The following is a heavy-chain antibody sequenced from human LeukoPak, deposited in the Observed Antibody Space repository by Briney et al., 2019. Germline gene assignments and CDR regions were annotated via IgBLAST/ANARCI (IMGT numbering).Heavy chain of an antibody. Sequence: ASVKVSCKASGYTFTSFALHWVRQAPGQRLEWMGWINIGNGNTKYSQNFQGRVTITRDTSATTMYMELTTLTYEDTAVYYCGRELRSGGLDCWGQVSLVTVSS. J-gene: IGHJ4*02. CDR2: INIGNGNT. CDR3: GRELRSGGLDC. D-gene: IGHD2-15*01. CDR1: GYTFTSFA. V-gene: IGHV1-3*04.